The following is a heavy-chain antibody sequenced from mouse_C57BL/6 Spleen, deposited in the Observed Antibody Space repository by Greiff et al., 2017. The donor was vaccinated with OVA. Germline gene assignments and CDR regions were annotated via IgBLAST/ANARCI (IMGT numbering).Heavy chain of an antibody. CDR3: ALYDYDRAWFAY. CDR2: INPSTGGT. D-gene: IGHD2-4*01. V-gene: IGHV1-42*01. J-gene: IGHJ3*01. Sequence: EVQLVESGPELVKPGASVKISCKASGYSFTGYYMNWVKQSPEKSLEWIGEINPSTGGTTYNQKFKAKATLTVDKSSSTAYMQLKSLTSEDSAVYYCALYDYDRAWFAYWGQGTLVTVSA. CDR1: GYSFTGYY.